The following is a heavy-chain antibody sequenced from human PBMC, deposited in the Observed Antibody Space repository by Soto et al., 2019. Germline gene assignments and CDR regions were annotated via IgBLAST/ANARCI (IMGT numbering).Heavy chain of an antibody. CDR2: IYWDDDK. CDR3: AYLPCSGGSCYWFSYSGMDV. J-gene: IGHJ6*02. V-gene: IGHV2-5*02. Sequence: QITLKESGPTLVKPTQTLTLTCTFSGFSLSTSGVGVAWIRQPPGKALEWLALIYWDDDKRYKPSLETRLTITKGTYKNQVVLTMTNMDSVDTATYYCAYLPCSGGSCYWFSYSGMDVWGQGTAVTVSS. CDR1: GFSLSTSGVG. D-gene: IGHD2-15*01.